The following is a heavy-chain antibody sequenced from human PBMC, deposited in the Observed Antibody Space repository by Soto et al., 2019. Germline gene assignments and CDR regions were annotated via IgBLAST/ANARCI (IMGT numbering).Heavy chain of an antibody. Sequence: SETLSLTCRVSGGSIRDYFWTWVRQPPGKGLEWIGYISSSGTINYNSSLKSRVTISLDTSRNHFSLKLTSVTTADTGVYFCARDRKLVIPGNYYYYGMDVWGQGTTVTVSS. CDR3: ARDRKLVIPGNYYYYGMDV. CDR1: GGSIRDYF. CDR2: ISSSGTI. V-gene: IGHV4-59*12. D-gene: IGHD3-10*01. J-gene: IGHJ6*02.